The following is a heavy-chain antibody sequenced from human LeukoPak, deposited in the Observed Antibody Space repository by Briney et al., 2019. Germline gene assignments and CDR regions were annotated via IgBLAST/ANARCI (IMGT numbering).Heavy chain of an antibody. Sequence: GGSLRLSCAASAITFSSYAMTWVRQAPGKGLEWVSAISGSGGRTYYADSVKGRFTISRDNSKNTLYLQMNSLRAEDTAVYYCARDAPMGTYYYYGMDVWGQGTTVTVSS. V-gene: IGHV3-23*01. CDR2: ISGSGGRT. D-gene: IGHD7-27*01. CDR3: ARDAPMGTYYYYGMDV. CDR1: AITFSSYA. J-gene: IGHJ6*02.